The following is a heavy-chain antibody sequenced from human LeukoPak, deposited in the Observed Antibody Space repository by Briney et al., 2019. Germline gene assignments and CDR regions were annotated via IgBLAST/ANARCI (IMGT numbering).Heavy chain of an antibody. V-gene: IGHV1-2*02. Sequence: GASVKVSCKASGYIFTNYYMHWVRQAPGQGLEWMGWIDPNSGGTNYAQKFQGRVTMTRDTSISTAYMVLNRLRSDDTAVYYCAREYYYGSGNYYNRIDYWGQGTLVTVSS. D-gene: IGHD3-10*01. CDR2: IDPNSGGT. CDR3: AREYYYGSGNYYNRIDY. J-gene: IGHJ4*02. CDR1: GYIFTNYY.